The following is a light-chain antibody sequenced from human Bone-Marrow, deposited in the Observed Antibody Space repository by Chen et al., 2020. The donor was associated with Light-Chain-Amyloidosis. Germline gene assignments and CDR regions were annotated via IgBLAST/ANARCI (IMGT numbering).Light chain of an antibody. CDR1: SPNIGSNY. J-gene: IGLJ3*02. V-gene: IGLV1-47*01. CDR2: RNN. CDR3: AAWDDSLSGV. Sequence: QSVLTQPPSASGTPGQRVTISFSGSSPNIGSNYVYWYQQLPGMAPKLLIYRNNQRPSGVPDRFSGSKSCNSASLSISGLRSEDEADYYCAAWDDSLSGVFGGGTKLTVL.